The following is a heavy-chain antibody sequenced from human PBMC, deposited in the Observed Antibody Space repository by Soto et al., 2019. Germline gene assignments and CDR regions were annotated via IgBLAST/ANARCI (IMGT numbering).Heavy chain of an antibody. CDR2: IIPIFGTA. CDR1: GGTFSSYA. D-gene: IGHD4-17*01. J-gene: IGHJ4*02. Sequence: ASVKVSCKASGGTFSSYAISWVRQAPGQGLEWMGGIIPIFGTANYAQKFQGRVTITADESTSTAYMELSSLRSEDTAVYYCAVSYGDYVPPLVNWGQGTLVAVSS. CDR3: AVSYGDYVPPLVN. V-gene: IGHV1-69*13.